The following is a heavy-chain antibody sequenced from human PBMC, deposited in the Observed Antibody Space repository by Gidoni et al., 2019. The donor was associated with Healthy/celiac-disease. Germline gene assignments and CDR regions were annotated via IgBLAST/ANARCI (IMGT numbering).Heavy chain of an antibody. CDR2: IRSKANSYAT. D-gene: IGHD6-19*01. V-gene: IGHV3-73*02. CDR3: TRRGYSSGWDDY. Sequence: EVQLVESGGGLVQPGGSLKLSCAASGFTFSGSAMHWVRQASGKGLEWVGRIRSKANSYATAYAASVKGRFTISRDDSKNTAYLQMNSLKTEDTAVYYCTRRGYSSGWDDYWGQGTLVTVSS. CDR1: GFTFSGSA. J-gene: IGHJ4*02.